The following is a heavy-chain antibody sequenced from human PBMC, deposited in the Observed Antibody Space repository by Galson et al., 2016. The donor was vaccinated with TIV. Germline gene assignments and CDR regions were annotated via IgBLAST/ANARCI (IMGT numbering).Heavy chain of an antibody. CDR2: ISDGGNT. CDR1: GFAFSNYW. D-gene: IGHD2-15*01. J-gene: IGHJ6*02. Sequence: SLRLSCAASGFAFSNYWFHWVRQVPGQGLVWVSLISDGGNTYYPDSVKGRFTISRDNSKNTLYLQMNSLRVEDTAVYYCARDRVVDATYYYYYYGMDVWGQGTAVTVSS. CDR3: ARDRVVDATYYYYYYGMDV. V-gene: IGHV3-66*02.